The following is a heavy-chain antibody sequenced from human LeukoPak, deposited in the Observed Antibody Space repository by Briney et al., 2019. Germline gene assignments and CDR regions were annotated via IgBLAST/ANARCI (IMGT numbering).Heavy chain of an antibody. CDR2: INPSGGST. Sequence: GASVKVSCKASGYTFTSYYTHWVRQAPGQGLEWMGIINPSGGSTSYAQKFQGRVTMTRDTSTSTVYMELSSLRSEDTAAYYCAYERTNYDSSGYHWGQGTLVTVSS. V-gene: IGHV1-46*01. J-gene: IGHJ5*02. CDR3: AYERTNYDSSGYH. D-gene: IGHD3-22*01. CDR1: GYTFTSYY.